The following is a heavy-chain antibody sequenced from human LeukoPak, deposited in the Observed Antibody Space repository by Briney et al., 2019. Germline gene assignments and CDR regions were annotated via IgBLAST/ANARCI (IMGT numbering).Heavy chain of an antibody. D-gene: IGHD2-8*02. J-gene: IGHJ4*02. CDR1: GYTFTSYG. CDR2: ISAYNVNT. V-gene: IGHV1-18*01. CDR3: ARAALGLALGGVIDC. Sequence: GASVKVSCKASGYTFTSYGISWVRQAPGQGLEWMGWISAYNVNTNYAQKLQGRVTMTTHTSTSTAYMGLMSLRSDDTAVYYCARAALGLALGGVIDCWGQGTLVTVSS.